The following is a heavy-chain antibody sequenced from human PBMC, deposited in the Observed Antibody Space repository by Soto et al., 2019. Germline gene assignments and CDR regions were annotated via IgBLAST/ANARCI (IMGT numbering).Heavy chain of an antibody. CDR2: INPNGGGT. CDR3: ARVPNSGGKFDY. D-gene: IGHD2-15*01. V-gene: IGHV1-46*01. J-gene: IGHJ4*02. CDR1: GYIFTSYY. Sequence: ASVKVSCKASGYIFTSYYIRWVRQAPGQGLEWMGVINPNGGGTSYAQKFQGRVTMTRDTSTSTVYMELSSLRSEDTAAYYCARVPNSGGKFDYWGQGTLVTVSS.